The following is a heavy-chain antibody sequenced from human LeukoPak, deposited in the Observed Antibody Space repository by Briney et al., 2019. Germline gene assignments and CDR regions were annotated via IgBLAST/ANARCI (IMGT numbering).Heavy chain of an antibody. V-gene: IGHV3-33*06. J-gene: IGHJ6*02. Sequence: GGSLRLSCAASGFTFSSYGMHWVRQAPGKGLEWVAVIWYDGSNKYYADSVKGRFTISRDNSKNTLYLQMNSLRAEDTAVYYCAKDPMGVCGGSCYSGVYGMDVWGQGTTVTVSS. CDR1: GFTFSSYG. CDR2: IWYDGSNK. CDR3: AKDPMGVCGGSCYSGVYGMDV. D-gene: IGHD2-15*01.